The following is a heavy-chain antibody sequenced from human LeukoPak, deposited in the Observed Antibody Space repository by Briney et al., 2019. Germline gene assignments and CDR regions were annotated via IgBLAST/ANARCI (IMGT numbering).Heavy chain of an antibody. CDR3: ARSAAARGYYYMDV. Sequence: ASVTVSCKASVYTFTSYGISWVRQAPGQGLEWMGWISAYNGNTNYAQKLQGRVTMTTDTSTSTAYMELRSLRSDDTAVYYCARSAAARGYYYMDVWGKGTTVTVSS. D-gene: IGHD6-6*01. J-gene: IGHJ6*03. CDR2: ISAYNGNT. V-gene: IGHV1-18*01. CDR1: VYTFTSYG.